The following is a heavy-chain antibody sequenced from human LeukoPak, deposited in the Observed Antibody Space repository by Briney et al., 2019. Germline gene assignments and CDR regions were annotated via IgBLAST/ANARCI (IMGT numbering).Heavy chain of an antibody. Sequence: SETLSLTCAVYGGSFSGYYRSWIRQPPGKGLEWIGEINHSGSTNYNPSLKSRVTISVDTSKNQFSLKLSSVTAADTAVYYCARGPSAFDIWGQGTMVTVSS. V-gene: IGHV4-34*01. CDR1: GGSFSGYY. CDR2: INHSGST. J-gene: IGHJ3*02. CDR3: ARGPSAFDI.